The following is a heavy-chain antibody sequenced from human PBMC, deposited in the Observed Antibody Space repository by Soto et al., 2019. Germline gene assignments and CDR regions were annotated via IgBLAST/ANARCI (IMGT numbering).Heavy chain of an antibody. CDR2: INQHGSEK. D-gene: IGHD6-19*01. Sequence: EVQLVESGGGLVQPGGSLRLSCAASGFTLSTYWMSWLRQAPGKGLEWVANINQHGSEKYYADSVKGRFTISRDNAENSRYRQMNSLRGEDTAIYYCARALEVAVRRGGLDPWGQGTLVTVSS. V-gene: IGHV3-7*05. CDR1: GFTLSTYW. J-gene: IGHJ5*02. CDR3: ARALEVAVRRGGLDP.